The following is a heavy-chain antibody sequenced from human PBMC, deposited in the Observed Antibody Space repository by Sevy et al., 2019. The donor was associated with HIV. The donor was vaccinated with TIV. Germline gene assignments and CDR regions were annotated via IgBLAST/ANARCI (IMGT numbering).Heavy chain of an antibody. CDR2: ISYDGRNK. D-gene: IGHD3-9*01. Sequence: GGSLRLSCVVSGIIFTTSGMHWVRQAPGKGLEWVAVISYDGRNKFYGDSVKGRSTISRDNSKNILYLQMNSLRPEDTAVYYCTKGFTGYNGMDVWGQGTMVTASS. CDR1: GIIFTTSG. J-gene: IGHJ6*02. V-gene: IGHV3-30*18. CDR3: TKGFTGYNGMDV.